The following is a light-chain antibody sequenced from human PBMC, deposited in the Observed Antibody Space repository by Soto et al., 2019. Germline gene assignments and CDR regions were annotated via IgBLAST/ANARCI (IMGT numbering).Light chain of an antibody. CDR1: QNISNY. CDR2: AAS. Sequence: DMQMTQSPSSLSASVGDRVSITCRSSQNISNYLHWYQQRPGKAPKLLIYAASNLRSGVPSRFSGSGSGTDFTLTISSLXXXXXATYYCQKYNSAPFTFGPGTKVDIK. CDR3: QKYNSAPFT. V-gene: IGKV1-27*01. J-gene: IGKJ3*01.